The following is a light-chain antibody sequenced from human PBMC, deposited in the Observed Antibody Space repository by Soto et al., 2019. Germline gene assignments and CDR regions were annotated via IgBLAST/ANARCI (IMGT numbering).Light chain of an antibody. CDR3: CSYAGSSPYV. Sequence: QSALTQPASVSGSPGQSITISCTGTSSDVGSYNLVSWYQQHPGKAPKLMIYEGSKRPSGVSNRFSGSKSGNTASLTFSGLQAEDEADYYCCSYAGSSPYVFGTGTKLTVL. J-gene: IGLJ1*01. V-gene: IGLV2-23*01. CDR2: EGS. CDR1: SSDVGSYNL.